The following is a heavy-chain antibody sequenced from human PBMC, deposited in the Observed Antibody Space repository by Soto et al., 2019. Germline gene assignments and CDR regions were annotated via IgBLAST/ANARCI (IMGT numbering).Heavy chain of an antibody. Sequence: QVQLVQSGAEVKKPGSSVKVSCKASGGTFSSYAISWVRQAPGQGLEWMGGIIPIFGTANYAQKFQGRVTITSDESTSTAYMELRSLRSEDTAVYYCASDTSYDILTGYYNTVDYGGMDVWGQRTTVTVSS. V-gene: IGHV1-69*01. CDR3: ASDTSYDILTGYYNTVDYGGMDV. D-gene: IGHD3-9*01. CDR2: IIPIFGTA. CDR1: GGTFSSYA. J-gene: IGHJ6*02.